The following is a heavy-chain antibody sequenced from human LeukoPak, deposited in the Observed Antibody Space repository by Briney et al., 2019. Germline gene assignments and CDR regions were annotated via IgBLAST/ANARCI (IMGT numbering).Heavy chain of an antibody. D-gene: IGHD3-16*02. CDR3: ARGLMITFGGVTVTYYFDY. V-gene: IGHV1-18*01. Sequence: ASVKVSCKASGYTFTSYGISWVRQAPGQGLEWMGWISAYNGNTNYAQKLQGRVTMTTDTSTSTAYMELRSLRSDDTAVYYCARGLMITFGGVTVTYYFDYWGQGTLVTVSS. CDR1: GYTFTSYG. CDR2: ISAYNGNT. J-gene: IGHJ4*02.